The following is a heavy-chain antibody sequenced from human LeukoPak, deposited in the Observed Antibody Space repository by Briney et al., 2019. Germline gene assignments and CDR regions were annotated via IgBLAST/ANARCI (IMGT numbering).Heavy chain of an antibody. CDR2: IIPILGIA. V-gene: IGHV1-69*04. CDR3: ARLSAMGPDY. Sequence: SVKVSCKASGGTFSSYAISWVRQAPGQGLEWVGRIIPILGIANYAQKFQGRVTITADKSTSTAYMELSSLRSEDTAVYYCARLSAMGPDYWGQGTLVTVSS. CDR1: GGTFSSYA. D-gene: IGHD1-26*01. J-gene: IGHJ4*02.